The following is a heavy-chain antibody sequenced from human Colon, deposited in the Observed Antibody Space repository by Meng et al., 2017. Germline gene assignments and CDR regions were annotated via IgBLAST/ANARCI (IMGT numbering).Heavy chain of an antibody. V-gene: IGHV4-34*02. Sequence: QVPLQQWGPGRLKPSETLPLTCAINAGPFSGYYWSWIRQAPGKGLEWIGEMNHSGDTHYNPSLKSRVSMSFDTSRKQFSLHLSSVTAADTAVYYCSSLLTLDYWGPGTLVTVSS. J-gene: IGHJ4*02. CDR3: SSLLTLDY. D-gene: IGHD2-15*01. CDR1: AGPFSGYY. CDR2: MNHSGDT.